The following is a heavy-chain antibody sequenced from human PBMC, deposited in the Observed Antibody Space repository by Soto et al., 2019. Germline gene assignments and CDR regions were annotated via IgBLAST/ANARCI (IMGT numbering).Heavy chain of an antibody. D-gene: IGHD3-10*01. CDR1: GFTFSSYA. CDR2: ISGSGGSA. V-gene: IGHV3-23*01. Sequence: EVQLLESGGGLVQPGGSLRLSCAASGFTFSSYAMSWVRQAPGEGLEWVSGISGSGGSAYYADSVKGRFTISRDNSKNTLYLQMNRLRAEDTAVYYCAQDDYYASGTKGVFDYWGQGTLVTVSS. J-gene: IGHJ4*02. CDR3: AQDDYYASGTKGVFDY.